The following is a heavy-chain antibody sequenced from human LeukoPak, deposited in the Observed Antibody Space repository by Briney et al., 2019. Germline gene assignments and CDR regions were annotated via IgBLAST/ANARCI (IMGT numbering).Heavy chain of an antibody. CDR1: GFTFSSYA. J-gene: IGHJ6*02. Sequence: PGGSLRLSCAASGFTFSSYAMSWVRQAPGKGLEWVSGISGSGGSTYYADSVKGRVTISRDNSKNTLYLQMNSLRTEDTAVYYCAKGIGYYYYYGMDVWGQGTSVTVSS. CDR2: ISGSGGST. CDR3: AKGIGYYYYYGMDV. V-gene: IGHV3-23*01. D-gene: IGHD2-15*01.